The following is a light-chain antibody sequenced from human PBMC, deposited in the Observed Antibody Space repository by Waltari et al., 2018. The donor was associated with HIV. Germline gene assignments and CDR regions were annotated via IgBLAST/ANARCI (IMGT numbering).Light chain of an antibody. CDR2: DFD. CDR3: ASFTGDNTLL. V-gene: IGLV2-14*03. J-gene: IGLJ3*02. CDR1: DSDFGLDNF. Sequence: SAVTQPASVSGLPGQSITISCTGDDSDFGLDNFVSWYHQHPDQLPGLIVHDFDSRASGISARFSGSKSGHTASLNISGLRAEDEAHYYCASFTGDNTLLFGGGTKVTVL.